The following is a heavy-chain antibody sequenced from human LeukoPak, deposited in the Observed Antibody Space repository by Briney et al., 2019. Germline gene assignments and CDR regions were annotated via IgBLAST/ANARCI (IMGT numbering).Heavy chain of an antibody. CDR2: ISSSSNTI. CDR3: ARATVTTDDAFDI. V-gene: IGHV3-48*04. CDR1: GFTFSSYN. J-gene: IGHJ3*02. Sequence: PGGSLRLSCAASGFTFSSYNMNWVRQAPGKGPEWVSYISSSSNTIYYADSVKGRFTISRDNAKNSLYLQMNSLRAEDTAVYYCARATVTTDDAFDIWGQGTMVTVSS. D-gene: IGHD4-17*01.